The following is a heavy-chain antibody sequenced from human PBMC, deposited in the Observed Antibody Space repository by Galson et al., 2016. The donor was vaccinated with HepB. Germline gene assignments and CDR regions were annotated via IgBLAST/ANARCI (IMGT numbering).Heavy chain of an antibody. CDR3: AKDVGSSWYSGWFDP. J-gene: IGHJ5*02. V-gene: IGHV3-23*01. CDR2: ISGDGDTT. CDR1: GFTFSAHA. D-gene: IGHD6-13*01. Sequence: SLRLSCAASGFTFSAHAMSWVRQAPGKGLEWVSVISGDGDTTYYADSVKGRFTISRDNSKNTLYMQMKSLRAEDTALYYCAKDVGSSWYSGWFDPWGQGTLVTVSS.